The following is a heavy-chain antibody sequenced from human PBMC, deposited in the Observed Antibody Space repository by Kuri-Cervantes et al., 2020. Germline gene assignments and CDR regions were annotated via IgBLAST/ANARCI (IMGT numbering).Heavy chain of an antibody. CDR1: GGTFSSYA. J-gene: IGHJ4*02. CDR2: IIPIFGTA. Sequence: SVKVSCKASGGTFSSYAISWVRQAPGQGLEWMGGIIPIFGTANYAQKFQGRVTITADKSTSTAYMELSSLRAEDTAVYYCARTTAVSGGRGDYWGQGTLVTVSS. D-gene: IGHD2-15*01. CDR3: ARTTAVSGGRGDY. V-gene: IGHV1-69*06.